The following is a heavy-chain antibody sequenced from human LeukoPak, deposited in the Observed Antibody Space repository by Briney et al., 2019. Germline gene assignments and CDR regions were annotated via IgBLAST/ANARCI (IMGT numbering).Heavy chain of an antibody. CDR3: AKPLLSSGSMPSY. Sequence: PGGSLRLSCAASGFTFSSYGMHWVRQAPGKGLEWVAFIRYDGSNKYYADSVKGRFTIPRDNSKNTLYLQMNSLRAEDTAVYYCAKPLLSSGSMPSYWGQGTLVTVSS. V-gene: IGHV3-30*02. J-gene: IGHJ4*02. CDR2: IRYDGSNK. CDR1: GFTFSSYG. D-gene: IGHD3-10*01.